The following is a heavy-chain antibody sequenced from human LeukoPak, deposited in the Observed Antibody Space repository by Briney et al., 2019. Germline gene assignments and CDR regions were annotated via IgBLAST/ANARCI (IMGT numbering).Heavy chain of an antibody. CDR2: INHSGST. CDR3: ARGRWIYDY. Sequence: ASETLSLTCAVYGGSFSGYYWSWIRQPPGKGLEWIGEINHSGSTNYNPSLKSRVTISVDTSKNQLSLKLSSVTAADTAVYYCARGRWIYDYWGQGTLVTVSS. CDR1: GGSFSGYY. V-gene: IGHV4-34*01. D-gene: IGHD1-7*01. J-gene: IGHJ4*02.